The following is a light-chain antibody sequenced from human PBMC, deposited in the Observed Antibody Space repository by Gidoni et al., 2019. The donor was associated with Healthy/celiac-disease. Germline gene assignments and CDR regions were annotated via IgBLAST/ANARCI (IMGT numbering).Light chain of an antibody. CDR2: AAS. Sequence: DLQLTQSPSSLAASVGDRLTITCRASQSISSYLHWYHQKPGKAPKRLIYAASSLQSGVPSRFSGSGSGTDFTLTISSLQPEDFATYYCQQSYSTPPWTFGQGTKVEIK. CDR1: QSISSY. CDR3: QQSYSTPPWT. J-gene: IGKJ1*01. V-gene: IGKV1-39*01.